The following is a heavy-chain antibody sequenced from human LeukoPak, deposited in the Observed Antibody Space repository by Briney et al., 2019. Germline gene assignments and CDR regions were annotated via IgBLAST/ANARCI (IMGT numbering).Heavy chain of an antibody. J-gene: IGHJ4*02. D-gene: IGHD6-19*01. CDR2: ISAYNGNT. CDR3: ARGRYSSGRLLISFDY. V-gene: IGHV1-18*01. CDR1: GYTFTSYG. Sequence: ASVKVSCKASGYTFTSYGISWVRQAPGQGLEWMGWISAYNGNTNYAQKLQGRVTMTTDTSTSTAYMELRSLRSDDTAVYYCARGRYSSGRLLISFDYWGQGTLVTVSS.